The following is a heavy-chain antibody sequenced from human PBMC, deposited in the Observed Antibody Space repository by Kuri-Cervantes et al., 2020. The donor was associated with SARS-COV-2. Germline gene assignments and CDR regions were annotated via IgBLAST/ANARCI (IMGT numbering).Heavy chain of an antibody. CDR3: AWLTDYGVPFDY. V-gene: IGHV1-69*13. D-gene: IGHD4-17*01. CDR2: VIPIFGTA. Sequence: SVKVSCKASGGTFSSYAISWVRQAPGQGLEWMGRVIPIFGTANYAQKFQGRVTITADESTSTAYMELSSLRSEDTAVYYRAWLTDYGVPFDYWGQGTLVTVSS. CDR1: GGTFSSYA. J-gene: IGHJ4*02.